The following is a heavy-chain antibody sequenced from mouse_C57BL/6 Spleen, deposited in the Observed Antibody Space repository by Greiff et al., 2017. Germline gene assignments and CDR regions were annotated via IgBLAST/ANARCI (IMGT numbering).Heavy chain of an antibody. Sequence: VQLQESGAELVMPGTSVKVSCKASGYAFTNYLIEWVKQRPGQGLEWIGVINPGSGGTNYNEKFKGKATLTADKSSSTAYMQLSSLTSEDSAVYFCARYPLTSGYAMDYWGQGTSVTVSS. D-gene: IGHD1-1*01. CDR3: ARYPLTSGYAMDY. CDR1: GYAFTNYL. V-gene: IGHV1-54*01. J-gene: IGHJ4*01. CDR2: INPGSGGT.